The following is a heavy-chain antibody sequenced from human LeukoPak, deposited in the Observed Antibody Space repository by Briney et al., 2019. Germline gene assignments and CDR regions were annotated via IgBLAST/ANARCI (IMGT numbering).Heavy chain of an antibody. CDR1: GGSISSGGYY. D-gene: IGHD6-13*01. CDR3: ARESSSWRNWFDP. Sequence: PSETLSLTCTVSGGSISSGGYYWSWIRQHPGKGLEWIGYIYYSGSTYYNPSLKSRVTISVDTSKNQFSLNLSSVTAADTAVYYCARESSSWRNWFDPWGQGTLVTVSS. J-gene: IGHJ5*02. CDR2: IYYSGST. V-gene: IGHV4-31*03.